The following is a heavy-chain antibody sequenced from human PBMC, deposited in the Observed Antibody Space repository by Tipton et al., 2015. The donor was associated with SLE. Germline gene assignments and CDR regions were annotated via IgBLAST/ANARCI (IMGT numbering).Heavy chain of an antibody. CDR3: ARGGRGDGGNPFDP. CDR2: IYYSGST. V-gene: IGHV4-31*03. D-gene: IGHD4-23*01. Sequence: TLSLTCTVSGGSISSGGYYWSWIRQHPGKGLEWIGYIYYSGSTYYNPSLKSRVTISVDTSKNQLSLKLSSVTATDTAVYYCARGGRGDGGNPFDPWGQGTLVTVSS. J-gene: IGHJ5*02. CDR1: GGSISSGGYY.